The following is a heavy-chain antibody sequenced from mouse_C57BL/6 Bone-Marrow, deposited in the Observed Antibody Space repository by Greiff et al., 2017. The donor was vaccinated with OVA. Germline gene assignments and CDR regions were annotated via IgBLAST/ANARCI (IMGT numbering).Heavy chain of an antibody. CDR3: ARPSSYYYGSRRYYYAMDY. V-gene: IGHV1-50*01. Sequence: QVQLQQPGAELVKPGASVKLSCKASGYTFTSYWMQWVKQRPGQGLEWIGEIDPSDSYTNYNQKFKGKATLTVDTSSSTAYMQLSSLTSEDSAVYYCARPSSYYYGSRRYYYAMDYWGQGTSVTVSS. CDR1: GYTFTSYW. D-gene: IGHD1-1*01. CDR2: IDPSDSYT. J-gene: IGHJ4*01.